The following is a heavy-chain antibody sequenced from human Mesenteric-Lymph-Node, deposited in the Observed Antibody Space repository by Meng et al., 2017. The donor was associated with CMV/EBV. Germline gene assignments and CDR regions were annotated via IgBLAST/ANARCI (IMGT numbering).Heavy chain of an antibody. CDR1: GSAFSSCS. CDR2: ISHSGSFI. CDR3: ARDPGPGDNHSDIVVVPAARGDAFDI. D-gene: IGHD2-2*01. J-gene: IGHJ3*02. Sequence: GESLKISCAVSGSAFSSCSMNWVRQAPGKGLEAGGHISHSGSFIHYADFAEGRFTVSRDNTKNSLFLQMNSLRAEDTAVYYCARDPGPGDNHSDIVVVPAARGDAFDIWGQGTMVTVSS. V-gene: IGHV3-21*05.